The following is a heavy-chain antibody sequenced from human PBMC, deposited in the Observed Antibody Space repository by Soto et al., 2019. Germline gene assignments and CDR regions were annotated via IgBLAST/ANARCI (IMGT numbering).Heavy chain of an antibody. CDR1: GGSVSSGSYY. CDR3: AREGEAYYDSSGYYAFYFDY. Sequence: TSETLSLTCTVSGGSVSSGSYYWSWIRQPPGKGLEWIGYIYYSGSTNYNPSLKSRVTISVDTSKNQFSLKLSSVTAADTAVYYCAREGEAYYDSSGYYAFYFDYWGQGTLVTVSS. J-gene: IGHJ4*02. D-gene: IGHD3-22*01. V-gene: IGHV4-61*01. CDR2: IYYSGST.